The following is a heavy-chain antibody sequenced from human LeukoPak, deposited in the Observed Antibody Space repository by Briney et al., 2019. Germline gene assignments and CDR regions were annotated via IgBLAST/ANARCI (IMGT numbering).Heavy chain of an antibody. Sequence: GGSLRLSCEASGFTFSTYNMNWVRQAPGKRLEWVSSITSSSSYVFYADSVKGRFTISRDNSKSTLYIQMNSLRAEDTAVYYCARDFLHLGGWGQGTMVTVSS. CDR3: ARDFLHLGG. V-gene: IGHV3-21*01. CDR2: ITSSSSYV. D-gene: IGHD3-16*01. CDR1: GFTFSTYN. J-gene: IGHJ3*01.